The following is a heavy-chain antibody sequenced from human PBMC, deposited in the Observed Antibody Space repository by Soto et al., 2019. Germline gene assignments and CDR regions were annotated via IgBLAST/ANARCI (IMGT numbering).Heavy chain of an antibody. Sequence: ASVKVSCKASGYTFTSYGISWVRPAPGQGLEWMGWISAYNGNTSYAQKLQGRVTMTTDTSTSTAYMELRSLRSDDTAVYYCARDPPYSYGYVTYFDYWGQGTLVPVSS. J-gene: IGHJ4*02. D-gene: IGHD5-18*01. CDR1: GYTFTSYG. V-gene: IGHV1-18*01. CDR2: ISAYNGNT. CDR3: ARDPPYSYGYVTYFDY.